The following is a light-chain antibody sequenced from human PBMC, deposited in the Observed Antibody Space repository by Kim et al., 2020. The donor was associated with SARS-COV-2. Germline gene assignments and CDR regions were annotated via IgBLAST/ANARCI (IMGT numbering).Light chain of an antibody. J-gene: IGKJ1*01. V-gene: IGKV3-20*01. CDR2: AVV. CDR3: KHYGDTPGT. CDR1: RRITSDF. Sequence: EIVLTQSPGTLSLSPGENATLSCRASRRITSDFLAWYQHKPGQAPRLLIFAVVIRATGIPDRFSGSGSVTDFTLTITRLEPEDSAVYYCKHYGDTPGTFGKGTKVDIK.